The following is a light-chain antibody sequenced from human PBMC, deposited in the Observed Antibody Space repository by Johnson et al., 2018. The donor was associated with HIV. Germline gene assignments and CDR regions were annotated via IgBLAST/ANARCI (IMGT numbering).Light chain of an antibody. CDR2: DNY. CDR3: GTWDSGLSVYV. CDR1: TSNIGNND. Sequence: QSVLTQPPSVSAAPGQKVTFSCSGSTSNIGNNDVSWYRHLPGTAPKLLIYDNYKRPSGIPDRFSGSKSGTSATLDITGLQTGDEADYYCGTWDSGLSVYVFATGTKVTVL. V-gene: IGLV1-51*01. J-gene: IGLJ1*01.